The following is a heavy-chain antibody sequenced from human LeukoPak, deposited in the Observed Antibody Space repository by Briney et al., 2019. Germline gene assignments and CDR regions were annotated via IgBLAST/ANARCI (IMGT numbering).Heavy chain of an antibody. V-gene: IGHV4-59*08. J-gene: IGHJ4*02. Sequence: SEILSLTCTVSDDSISDYYRGWIRQPPGKGLEWIGYFHNSGTSTYNPSLKSRVTISADTSKNQFSLKLSSVTAADTAVYYCARHGDYYGSGKYPYFDYWGQGALVTVSS. CDR1: DDSISDYY. CDR3: ARHGDYYGSGKYPYFDY. CDR2: FHNSGTS. D-gene: IGHD3-10*01.